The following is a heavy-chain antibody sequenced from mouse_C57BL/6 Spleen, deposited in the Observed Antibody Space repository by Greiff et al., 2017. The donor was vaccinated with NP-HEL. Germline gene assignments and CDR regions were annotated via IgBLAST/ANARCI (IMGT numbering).Heavy chain of an antibody. CDR3: ARWIYGIYFDY. D-gene: IGHD2-1*01. CDR1: GYTFTDYY. Sequence: VQLQQSGAELVRPGASVKLSCKASGYTFTDYYINWVKQRPGQGLEWIARIYPGSGNTYYNEKFKGKATLTAEKSSSTAYMQLSSLTSEDSAVYVCARWIYGIYFDYWGQGTTLTVSS. CDR2: IYPGSGNT. V-gene: IGHV1-76*01. J-gene: IGHJ2*01.